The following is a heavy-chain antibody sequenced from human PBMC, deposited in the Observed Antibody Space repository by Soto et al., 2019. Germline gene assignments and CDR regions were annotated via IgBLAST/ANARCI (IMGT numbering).Heavy chain of an antibody. V-gene: IGHV4-34*01. CDR3: ARSGSVVVAAIVRGARRFDP. D-gene: IGHD2-15*01. J-gene: IGHJ5*02. CDR2: INHSGST. CDR1: GGSFSGYY. Sequence: QVQLQQWGAGLLKPSETLSLTCAVYGGSFSGYYWSWIRQPPGKGLEWIGEINHSGSTNYNPSLXXRVTISVDTSXXQXSXXLSSVTAADTAVYYCARSGSVVVAAIVRGARRFDPWGQGTLVTVSS.